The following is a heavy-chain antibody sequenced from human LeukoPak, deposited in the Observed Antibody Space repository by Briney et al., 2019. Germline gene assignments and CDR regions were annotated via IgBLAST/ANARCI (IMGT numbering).Heavy chain of an antibody. Sequence: ASVKVSCKASGYTFTGYYMHWVRQAPGQGLEWMGWINPNSGGTNYAQKFQGRVTMTRDTSISTAYMELSRLRSDDTAVYYCASLAAAGTGEGFLDYRGQGTLVTVSS. CDR3: ASLAAAGTGEGFLDY. CDR1: GYTFTGYY. V-gene: IGHV1-2*02. CDR2: INPNSGGT. D-gene: IGHD6-13*01. J-gene: IGHJ4*02.